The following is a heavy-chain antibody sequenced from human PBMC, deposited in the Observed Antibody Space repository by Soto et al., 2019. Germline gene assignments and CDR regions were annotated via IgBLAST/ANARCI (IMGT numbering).Heavy chain of an antibody. V-gene: IGHV1-2*04. CDR1: GYSFTDYH. Sequence: VKVSCKASGYSFTDYHIHWVRQAPGQGLEWLGRINPKSGGTSTAQKFQGWVTMTRDRSISTVYMELTRLRSDDTAVYFCARGHSTDCSNGVCSFFYDHEMDVWGQGTTVTVSS. J-gene: IGHJ6*02. CDR2: INPKSGGT. D-gene: IGHD2-8*01. CDR3: ARGHSTDCSNGVCSFFYDHEMDV.